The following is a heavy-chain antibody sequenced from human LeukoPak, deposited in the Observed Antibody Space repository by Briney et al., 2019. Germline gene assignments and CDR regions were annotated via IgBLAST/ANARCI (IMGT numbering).Heavy chain of an antibody. CDR1: GYTFTSYD. D-gene: IGHD3-9*01. J-gene: IGHJ6*03. V-gene: IGHV1-8*01. CDR2: MNPNSGNT. Sequence: ASVKVSCKASGYTFTSYDINWVRQATGQGLEWMGWMNPNSGNTGYAQKFQGRVTMTRNTSISTAYMELSSLRSEDTAVYYCARVRYFDWAYYYYYMDVWGKGTTVTVSS. CDR3: ARVRYFDWAYYYYYMDV.